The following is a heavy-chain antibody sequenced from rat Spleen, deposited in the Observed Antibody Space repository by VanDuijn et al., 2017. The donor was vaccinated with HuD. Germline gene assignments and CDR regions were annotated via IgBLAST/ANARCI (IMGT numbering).Heavy chain of an antibody. V-gene: IGHV5-31*01. Sequence: EVQLVESGGGLVQPGRSLKLSCIASGFTFNNYWMTWIRQAPGKGLEWVASIPYIGGSTYYPDSVKGRFTISRDNAKSTLYLRMNSLRSEDTATYYCTRSRGTTGITMMVLITRGYVMDAWGQGASVTVSS. CDR1: GFTFNNYW. J-gene: IGHJ4*01. CDR3: TRSRGTTGITMMVLITRGYVMDA. CDR2: IPYIGGST. D-gene: IGHD1-12*02.